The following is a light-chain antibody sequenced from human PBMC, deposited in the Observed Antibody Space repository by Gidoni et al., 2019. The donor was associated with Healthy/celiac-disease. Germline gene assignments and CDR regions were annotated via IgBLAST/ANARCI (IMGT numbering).Light chain of an antibody. CDR3: MQALQTPFT. CDR2: LGS. CDR1: QSLLQSNGYNY. V-gene: IGKV2-28*01. Sequence: DIVLTQSPLSLPVTPGEPVSISCRSSQSLLQSNGYNYLDWYLQKPVQSPQLLIYLGSNRASRGPDRFSGSGSGTDFTLKISRGEAEDVGVYDCMQALQTPFTLGPGTKVDIK. J-gene: IGKJ3*01.